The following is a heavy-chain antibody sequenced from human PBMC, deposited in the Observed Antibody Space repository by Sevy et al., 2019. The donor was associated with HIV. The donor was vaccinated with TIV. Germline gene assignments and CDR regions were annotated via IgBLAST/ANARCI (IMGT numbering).Heavy chain of an antibody. D-gene: IGHD7-27*01. CDR2: IYVGGST. V-gene: IGHV3-53*01. J-gene: IGHJ3*02. CDR3: ASQLGIGAFDI. CDR1: GLSVSRNY. Sequence: GGSLRLSCAASGLSVSRNYLSWVRQAPGKGLEWVSVIYVGGSTYYADSVKGRFTVSRDKAKNTLYYQTNSLRAEDTAVYYCASQLGIGAFDIWGQGTMVTVSS.